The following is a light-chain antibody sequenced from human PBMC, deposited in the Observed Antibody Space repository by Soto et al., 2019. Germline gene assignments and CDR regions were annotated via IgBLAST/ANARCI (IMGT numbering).Light chain of an antibody. Sequence: QSVLTQPPSASGSPGQSVTIPCTGTYSDIGAYNYVSWYQQRPGEAPKLIIYEVSKRPSGVPHRIFASKSGNTASFTVSGLQADDEANYYCSSFKGTNSFVFGTGTKLTVL. J-gene: IGLJ1*01. CDR2: EVS. CDR1: YSDIGAYNY. V-gene: IGLV2-8*01. CDR3: SSFKGTNSFV.